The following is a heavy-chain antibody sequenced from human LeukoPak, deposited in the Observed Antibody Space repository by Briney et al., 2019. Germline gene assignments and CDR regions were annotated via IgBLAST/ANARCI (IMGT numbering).Heavy chain of an antibody. J-gene: IGHJ4*02. CDR2: ISSSGST. Sequence: PSETLSLTCTVSGDSISSGDYYWSWIRQPAGKGLEWIGRISSSGSTYYNPSLKSRVTISVDTSKNQLSLKLSSVTAADTAVYYCARPRPSSSSWHLFDYWGQGTLVTVSS. D-gene: IGHD6-13*01. V-gene: IGHV4-61*02. CDR3: ARPRPSSSSWHLFDY. CDR1: GDSISSGDYY.